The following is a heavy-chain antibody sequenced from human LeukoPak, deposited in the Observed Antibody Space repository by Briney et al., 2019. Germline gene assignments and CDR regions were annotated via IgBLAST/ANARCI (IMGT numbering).Heavy chain of an antibody. V-gene: IGHV4-39*01. CDR1: GGSISSSNYY. CDR2: IHYSGST. D-gene: IGHD3-22*01. CDR3: ARHVGYYDSTGYYYDS. J-gene: IGHJ4*02. Sequence: SETLSLTCTVSGGSISSSNYYWGWIRQPPGKGLEWIGSIHYSGSTFYNPSLKSRVTISVDTSKNQFSLKLSSVSAADTAMYYCARHVGYYDSTGYYYDSWGQGTLVTVSS.